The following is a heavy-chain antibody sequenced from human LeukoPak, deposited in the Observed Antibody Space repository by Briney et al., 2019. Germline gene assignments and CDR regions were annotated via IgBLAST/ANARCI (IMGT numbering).Heavy chain of an antibody. CDR3: ARGLITMIPSDY. V-gene: IGHV4-34*01. CDR2: INHSGST. CDR1: GESFSGYS. Sequence: SETLSLTCAVYGESFSGYSWIWIRQSPGKGLEWIGEINHSGSTNYNPSLKSRVTISVDTSKNQFSLKLSSVTAADTAVYYCARGLITMIPSDYWGQGTLVTVSS. D-gene: IGHD3-22*01. J-gene: IGHJ4*02.